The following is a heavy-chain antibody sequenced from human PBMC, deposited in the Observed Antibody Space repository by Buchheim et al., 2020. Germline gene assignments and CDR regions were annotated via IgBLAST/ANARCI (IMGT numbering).Heavy chain of an antibody. D-gene: IGHD4-23*01. V-gene: IGHV4-31*03. CDR3: ARVSEYTTGYGGFDY. J-gene: IGHJ4*02. CDR1: GGSINSSPYY. Sequence: QVQLQESGPGLVKPSQTLSLTCTVPGGSINSSPYYWSWIRQHPGKGLEWIGYISYRGSTTYNPSLKSRIPISLDTSENQFSVRLSSVTAADTAVYHCARVSEYTTGYGGFDYWGQGTL. CDR2: ISYRGST.